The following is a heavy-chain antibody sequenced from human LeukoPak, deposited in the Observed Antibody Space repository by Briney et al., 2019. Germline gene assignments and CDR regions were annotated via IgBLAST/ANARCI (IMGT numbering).Heavy chain of an antibody. CDR2: ITTYNGKT. Sequence: GASVEVSCKASGYTFSIYGINWVRQAPGQGLEWMGRITTYNGKTHYAQKFQGRVTMTTDTSTNTAFMELRSLRSDDVALCYCATDLRGNVHFDYWGQGTLVTVSS. CDR1: GYTFSIYG. V-gene: IGHV1-18*03. D-gene: IGHD1-1*01. J-gene: IGHJ4*02. CDR3: ATDLRGNVHFDY.